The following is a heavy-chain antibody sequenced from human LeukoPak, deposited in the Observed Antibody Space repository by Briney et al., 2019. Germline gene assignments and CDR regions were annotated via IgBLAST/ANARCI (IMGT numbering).Heavy chain of an antibody. D-gene: IGHD2-15*01. CDR3: AKVYIEVVVAATWDY. J-gene: IGHJ4*02. Sequence: SETLSLTCAVSGGSISSGGYSWSWIRQPPGKGLEWIGYIYHSGSTYYNPSLKSRVTISVDRSKNQFSLKLSSVTAADTAVYYCAKVYIEVVVAATWDYWGQGTLVTVSS. V-gene: IGHV4-30-2*01. CDR2: IYHSGST. CDR1: GGSISSGGYS.